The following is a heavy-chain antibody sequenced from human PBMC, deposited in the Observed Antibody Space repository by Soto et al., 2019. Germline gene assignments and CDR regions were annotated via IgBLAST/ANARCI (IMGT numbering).Heavy chain of an antibody. CDR1: GYTFTSYG. J-gene: IGHJ3*02. V-gene: IGHV1-18*01. CDR2: ISAYNGNT. CDR3: ARDRAVFWSGYYTATDAFDI. Sequence: ASVKVSCKASGYTFTSYGISWVRQAPGQGLEWMGWISAYNGNTNYAQKLQVRVTMTTDTSTSTAYMELRSLRSDDTAVYYCARDRAVFWSGYYTATDAFDIWGQGTMVTVSS. D-gene: IGHD3-3*01.